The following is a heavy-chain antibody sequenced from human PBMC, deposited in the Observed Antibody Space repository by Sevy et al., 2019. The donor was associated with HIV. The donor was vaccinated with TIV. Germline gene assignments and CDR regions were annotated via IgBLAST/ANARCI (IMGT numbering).Heavy chain of an antibody. V-gene: IGHV3-66*01. CDR2: IYSGGST. D-gene: IGHD3-22*01. CDR3: ARDRYYDASGYYYYYYGLDV. CDR1: TFSVTDNY. J-gene: IGHJ6*02. Sequence: GGSLRLSCAASTFSVTDNYMSWVRQAPGKGLEWVSTIYSGGSTFYADSVKGRFTISRDNSKNTLYLQMNSLRAEDTAVHYCARDRYYDASGYYYYYYGLDVWGQGTTVTVSS.